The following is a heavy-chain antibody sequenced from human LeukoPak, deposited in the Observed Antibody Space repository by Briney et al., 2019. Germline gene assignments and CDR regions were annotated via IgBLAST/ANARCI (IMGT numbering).Heavy chain of an antibody. V-gene: IGHV1-46*01. D-gene: IGHD3-10*01. CDR1: GYTFTSYY. CDR2: INPSGGST. J-gene: IGHJ6*03. Sequence: ASVKVSCKASGYTFTSYYMHWVRQAPGQGPEWMGIINPSGGSTSYAQKFQGRVTMTRDTSTSTVYMELSSLRSEDTAVYYCARAGRERYGSGSYLPYYYYYMDVWGKGTTVTISS. CDR3: ARAGRERYGSGSYLPYYYYYMDV.